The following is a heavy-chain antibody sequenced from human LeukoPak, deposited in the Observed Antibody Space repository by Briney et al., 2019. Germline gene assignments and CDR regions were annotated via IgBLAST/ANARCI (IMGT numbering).Heavy chain of an antibody. D-gene: IGHD1/OR15-1a*01. CDR1: GGSISSGGYY. CDR3: ARSPNNVDRSDY. V-gene: IGHV4-31*03. Sequence: SETLSLTCTVSGGSISSGGYYWSWIRQHPGKGLEWIGYIYYSGSTYYNPSLKSRVTISVDTSKNQFSLKLSSVTAADTAVYYCARSPNNVDRSDYWGQGTLVTVSS. CDR2: IYYSGST. J-gene: IGHJ4*02.